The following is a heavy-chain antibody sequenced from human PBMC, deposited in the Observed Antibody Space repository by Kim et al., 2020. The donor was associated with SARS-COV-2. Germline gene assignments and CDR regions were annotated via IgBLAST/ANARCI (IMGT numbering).Heavy chain of an antibody. CDR2: IWYDGSNK. Sequence: GGSLRLSCAASGFTFSSYGMHWVRQAPGKGLEWVAVIWYDGSNKYYADSVKGRFTISRDNSKNTLYLQMNSLRAEDTAVYYCARDPSSWYPHYYYYGMDVWGQGTTVTVSS. CDR3: ARDPSSWYPHYYYYGMDV. V-gene: IGHV3-33*01. J-gene: IGHJ6*02. CDR1: GFTFSSYG. D-gene: IGHD6-13*01.